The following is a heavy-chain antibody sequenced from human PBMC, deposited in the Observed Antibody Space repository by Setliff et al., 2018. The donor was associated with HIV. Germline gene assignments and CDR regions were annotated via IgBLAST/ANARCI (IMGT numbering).Heavy chain of an antibody. CDR1: GYNVTVSA. D-gene: IGHD3-10*01. CDR3: ASSSPTTYYYGSGSPPLDY. V-gene: IGHV1-3*04. J-gene: IGHJ4*02. CDR2: INTDNGNT. Sequence: ASVKVSCKASGYNVTVSAINWVRQAPGQALEWLGWINTDNGNTKYSQKFQGRVTITTDTSTNTAYMELRSLRSDDTAVYYCASSSPTTYYYGSGSPPLDYWGQGTLVTVSS.